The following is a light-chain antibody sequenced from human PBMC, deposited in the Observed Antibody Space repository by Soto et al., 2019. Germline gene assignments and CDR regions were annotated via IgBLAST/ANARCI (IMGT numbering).Light chain of an antibody. CDR2: EAR. CDR1: QDIKNY. Sequence: DIQMTQSPSSLSASVGDRVTITCQASQDIKNYLNWYQQKPGKAPKVLIYEARSLETGVPSRFSGGGSGAHFTFTISSLQPEDVATYYCQQYVNLPLTFGGGTKVEVK. J-gene: IGKJ4*02. V-gene: IGKV1-33*01. CDR3: QQYVNLPLT.